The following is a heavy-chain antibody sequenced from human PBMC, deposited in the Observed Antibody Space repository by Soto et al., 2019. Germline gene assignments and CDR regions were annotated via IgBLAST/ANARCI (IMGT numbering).Heavy chain of an antibody. Sequence: GGSLRLSCAASGFTVSSNYVSWVRQTPGKGLEWVSVIYGGGTTYYADSVRGRFTISRDNSKNTLYLQMNSLRAEDTAVYYCAKGRWTYWFDPWGQGTLVTVSS. CDR2: IYGGGTT. CDR3: AKGRWTYWFDP. CDR1: GFTVSSNY. D-gene: IGHD2-15*01. V-gene: IGHV3-53*01. J-gene: IGHJ5*02.